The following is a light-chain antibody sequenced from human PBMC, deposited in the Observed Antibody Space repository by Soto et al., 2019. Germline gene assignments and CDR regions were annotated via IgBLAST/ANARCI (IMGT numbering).Light chain of an antibody. CDR3: NSYTGSGIV. Sequence: QAVLTQPASVSGSPGRSVTIFCTGTSSDVGGYNYVSWYQHHPGKAPKLMIYEVSNRPSGVSYRFSGSKSGNTASLTISGLQAEDEADYYCNSYTGSGIVFGTGTKVTVL. J-gene: IGLJ1*01. V-gene: IGLV2-14*01. CDR1: SSDVGGYNY. CDR2: EVS.